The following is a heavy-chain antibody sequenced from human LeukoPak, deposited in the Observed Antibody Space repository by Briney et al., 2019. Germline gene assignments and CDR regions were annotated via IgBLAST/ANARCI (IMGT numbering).Heavy chain of an antibody. J-gene: IGHJ4*02. V-gene: IGHV4-59*01. D-gene: IGHD1-26*01. CDR2: TYYSVRT. CDR1: GASISSYS. CDR3: ARGTGGSYWGLTD. Sequence: SETLSLTCTVSGASISSYSWSWVRQPPGKGLEWIGYTYYSVRTTYRPSLKSGVTLSVDMSKNQLSLSLRSVSAADTAVYYCARGTGGSYWGLTDWGLGTLVTVSS.